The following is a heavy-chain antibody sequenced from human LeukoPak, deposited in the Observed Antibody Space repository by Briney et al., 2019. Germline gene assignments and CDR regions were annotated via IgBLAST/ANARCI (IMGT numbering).Heavy chain of an antibody. Sequence: PSQTLSLTCTVSGGSISSGGYYWSWIRQPPGKGLEWIGYIYHSGSTYYNPSLKSRVTISVDRSKNQFSLKLSSVTAADTAVYYCARDEESQGQPVGLLDYWGQGTLVTVSS. J-gene: IGHJ4*02. CDR1: GGSISSGGYY. V-gene: IGHV4-30-2*01. CDR2: IYHSGST. CDR3: ARDEESQGQPVGLLDY. D-gene: IGHD6-6*01.